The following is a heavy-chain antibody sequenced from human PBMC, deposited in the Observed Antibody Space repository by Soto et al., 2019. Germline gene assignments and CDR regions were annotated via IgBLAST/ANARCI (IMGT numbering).Heavy chain of an antibody. CDR1: GHTFFSFG. CDR2: ISGYNGDT. J-gene: IGHJ4*02. Sequence: QVQLVQSGAEVKKPGASLKVSCKASGHTFFSFGISWVRQAPGQGLEWMGWISGYNGDTNYAQNLQGRVTVTTDTSTSTAYVELRNLRSDDTAVYYCATDSGYNRGARYWGQGTLVTVSS. CDR3: ATDSGYNRGARY. V-gene: IGHV1-18*01. D-gene: IGHD5-12*01.